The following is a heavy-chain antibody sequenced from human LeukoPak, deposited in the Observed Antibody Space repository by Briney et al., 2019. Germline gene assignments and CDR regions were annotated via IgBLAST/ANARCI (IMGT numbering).Heavy chain of an antibody. CDR2: ISAYNGNT. V-gene: IGHV1-18*01. D-gene: IGHD2-2*01. CDR1: GYTFTSYG. CDR3: ERDAKDIVVVPAAIPQNWFDP. Sequence: ASVKVSCKASGYTFTSYGISWVRQAPGQGLEWMGWISAYNGNTNYAQKLQGRVTMTTDTSTSTAYMEVRSLRSDDTAVYYCERDAKDIVVVPAAIPQNWFDPWGQGTLVTVSS. J-gene: IGHJ5*02.